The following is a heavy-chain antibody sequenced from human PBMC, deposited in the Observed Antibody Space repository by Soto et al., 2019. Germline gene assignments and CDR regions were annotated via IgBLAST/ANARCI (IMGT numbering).Heavy chain of an antibody. CDR2: IIPIIGIA. V-gene: IGHV1-69*02. J-gene: IGHJ5*02. CDR1: GGTFSSYT. CDR3: AGTMVRGVIITWGPWFDP. D-gene: IGHD3-10*01. Sequence: QVQLVQSGAEVKKPGSSVKVSCKASGGTFSSYTISWVRQAPGQGLEWMGRIIPIIGIANYAQKFQGRVTITADKATSTAYMELSSLRSEDTAVYYCAGTMVRGVIITWGPWFDPWGQGTLVTVSS.